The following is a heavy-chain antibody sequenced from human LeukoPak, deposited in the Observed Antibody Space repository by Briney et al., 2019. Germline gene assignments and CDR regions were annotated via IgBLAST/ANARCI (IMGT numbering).Heavy chain of an antibody. CDR2: ISAYNDNT. Sequence: ASVKVSCKTSGFTLTAYGLSWVRQAPGQWPEWMAWISAYNDNTNYAEKIRGRVTLTADTSTNTAYMELRSLTSDDTAIYYCAREIARGAYGGGNYFDSWGQGTLVSVSS. CDR1: GFTLTAYG. CDR3: AREIARGAYGGGNYFDS. V-gene: IGHV1-18*01. D-gene: IGHD5-12*01. J-gene: IGHJ4*02.